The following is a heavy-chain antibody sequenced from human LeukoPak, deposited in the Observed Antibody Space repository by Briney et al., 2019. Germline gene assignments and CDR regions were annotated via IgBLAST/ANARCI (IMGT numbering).Heavy chain of an antibody. CDR2: ISSSGSTI. CDR3: ARLEYYYVSGNYYKLFDY. V-gene: IGHV3-48*02. J-gene: IGHJ4*02. CDR1: GFTFSSYN. Sequence: GGSLRLSCAASGFTFSSYNMNWVRQAPGKGLEWVSDISSSGSTIYFADSVKGRFTISRDNAKDSLYLQMNSLRDEDTAVYYCARLEYYYVSGNYYKLFDYWGQGTLVTVCS. D-gene: IGHD3-10*01.